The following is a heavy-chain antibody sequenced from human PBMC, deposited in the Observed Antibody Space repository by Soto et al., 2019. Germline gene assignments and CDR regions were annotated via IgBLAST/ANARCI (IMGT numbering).Heavy chain of an antibody. CDR2: INAGNGNT. CDR3: ATYGYSSGWHPADFHYGMDV. CDR1: GYTFTSYA. J-gene: IGHJ6*02. V-gene: IGHV1-3*01. Sequence: ASVKVSCKASGYTFTSYAMHWVRQAPGQRLEWMGWINAGNGNTKYSQKFQGRVTITRDTSASTAYMELSSLRSEDTAVYYCATYGYSSGWHPADFHYGMDVWGQGTTVTGSS. D-gene: IGHD6-19*01.